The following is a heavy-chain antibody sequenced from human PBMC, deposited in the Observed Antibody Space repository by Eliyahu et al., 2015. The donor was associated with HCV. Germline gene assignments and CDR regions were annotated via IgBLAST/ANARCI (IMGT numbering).Heavy chain of an antibody. D-gene: IGHD4-17*01. CDR3: ARSQYGDYTYDAFDI. Sequence: EVQLVESGGGLVQPGGSLRLSXAASGFTFSSYAMHWVRQAPGKGLEYVSAISSNGGSTYYANSVKGRFTISRDNSKNTLYLQMGSLRAEDMAVYYCARSQYGDYTYDAFDIWGQGTMVTVSS. CDR1: GFTFSSYA. V-gene: IGHV3-64*01. CDR2: ISSNGGST. J-gene: IGHJ3*02.